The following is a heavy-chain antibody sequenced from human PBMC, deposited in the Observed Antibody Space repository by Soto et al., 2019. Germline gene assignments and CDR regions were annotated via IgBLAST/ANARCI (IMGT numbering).Heavy chain of an antibody. CDR2: IWYDGSNK. V-gene: IGHV3-33*01. D-gene: IGHD1-26*01. J-gene: IGHJ4*02. Sequence: QVQLVESGGGVVQPGRSLRLSCAASGFTFSSYGMHWVRQAPGKGLEWVAVIWYDGSNKYYADSVKGRFTISRDNSKNTLYLQLNSLRAEDTAVYYCASEVERYSGSYYGGIYWGQGTLVTVFS. CDR1: GFTFSSYG. CDR3: ASEVERYSGSYYGGIY.